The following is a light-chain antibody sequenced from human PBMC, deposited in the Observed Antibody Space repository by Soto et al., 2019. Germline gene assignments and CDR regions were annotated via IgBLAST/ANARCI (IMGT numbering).Light chain of an antibody. Sequence: DIQLTQSPSFLSASAGDRVTITCRASQGISSSLAWYQQKPGRAPKLLIYAASTLQSGVPSRFSGSGSGTEFTLTITSLQPEDFATYYCQQLNFFPITFGQGKRLEIK. V-gene: IGKV1-9*01. CDR2: AAS. CDR3: QQLNFFPIT. CDR1: QGISSS. J-gene: IGKJ5*01.